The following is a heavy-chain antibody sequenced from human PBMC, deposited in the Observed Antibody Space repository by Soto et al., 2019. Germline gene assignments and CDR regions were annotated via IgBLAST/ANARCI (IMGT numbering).Heavy chain of an antibody. V-gene: IGHV3-23*01. CDR3: GKNPGLKAGQNGFGP. D-gene: IGHD3-16*01. CDR2: IRGSGGDT. CDR1: GFTFRSYA. J-gene: IGHJ5*02. Sequence: EVQLLESGGGLAQPGGSLRLSCVASGFTFRSYAMSEVRQAPGKGLEWVSSIRGSGGDTFYGDSVKGRFTISRDHSQNALLLQMNNLGADATAVDYGGKNPGLKAGQNGFGPWGQGTLVTVSS.